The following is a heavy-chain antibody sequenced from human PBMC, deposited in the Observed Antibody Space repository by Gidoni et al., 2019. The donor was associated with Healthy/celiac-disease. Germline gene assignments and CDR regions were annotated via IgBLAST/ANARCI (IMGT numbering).Heavy chain of an antibody. D-gene: IGHD2-2*01. V-gene: IGHV3-21*01. Sequence: EVQLVESGGGLVKPGGSLRLSCAASGFTFSSYSMNWVRQAPGKGLEWVSSISSSSSYIYYADSVKGRFTISRDNAKNSLYLQMNSLRAEDTAVYYCERYCSSTSCPAQNYYYYGMDVWGQGTTVTVSS. CDR3: ERYCSSTSCPAQNYYYYGMDV. CDR1: GFTFSSYS. CDR2: ISSSSSYI. J-gene: IGHJ6*02.